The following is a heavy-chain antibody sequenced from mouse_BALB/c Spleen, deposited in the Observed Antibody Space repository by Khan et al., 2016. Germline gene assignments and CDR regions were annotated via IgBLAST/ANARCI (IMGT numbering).Heavy chain of an antibody. Sequence: QVQLQQPGAELVRPGASVKLSCKASGYSFTSYWMHWVKQRPGQGLEWIGMIHPSDSDTNFNQQFKDKATLTVDKSSSTAYMQLSSQTSEDSAFYYCARCGNVGFAYWGQGTLVTVSA. J-gene: IGHJ3*01. CDR3: ARCGNVGFAY. D-gene: IGHD4-1*01. CDR2: IHPSDSDT. V-gene: IGHV1-74*01. CDR1: GYSFTSYW.